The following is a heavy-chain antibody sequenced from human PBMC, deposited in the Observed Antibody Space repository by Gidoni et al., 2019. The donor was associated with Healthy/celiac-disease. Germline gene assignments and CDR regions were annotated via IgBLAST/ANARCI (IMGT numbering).Heavy chain of an antibody. Sequence: QVQLVQSGAEVKKHGASVKVSCTASGYTFTSYYMTWVRQAPGQGLEWMGIINPSGGSTSYAQKFQGRVTMTRDTSTSTVYMELSSLRSEDTAVYYCARDGGYYDSSGYYYGAFDIWGQGTMVTVSS. CDR1: GYTFTSYY. CDR3: ARDGGYYDSSGYYYGAFDI. D-gene: IGHD3-22*01. J-gene: IGHJ3*02. V-gene: IGHV1-46*01. CDR2: INPSGGST.